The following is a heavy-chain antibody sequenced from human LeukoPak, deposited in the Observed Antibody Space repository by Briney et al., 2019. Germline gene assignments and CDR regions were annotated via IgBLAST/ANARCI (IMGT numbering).Heavy chain of an antibody. CDR1: GGTFSSYA. V-gene: IGHV1-69*06. J-gene: IGHJ4*02. CDR3: AKDLVKAVDY. CDR2: IIPIFGTA. Sequence: SVKVSCKASGGTFSSYAISWGRQAPGQGLEWMGGIIPIFGTANYAQKFQGRVTITADKSTSTAYMELSSLRSEDTAVYYCAKDLVKAVDYWGQGTLVTVSS. D-gene: IGHD6-25*01.